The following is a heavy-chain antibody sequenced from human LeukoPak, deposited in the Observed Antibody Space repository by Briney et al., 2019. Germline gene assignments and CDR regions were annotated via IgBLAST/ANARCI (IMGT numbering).Heavy chain of an antibody. J-gene: IGHJ6*04. V-gene: IGHV1-69*01. CDR1: GGTFSSYA. CDR3: ARGVPGGATIHYYYGMDV. D-gene: IGHD5-12*01. Sequence: SVKVSCKASGGTFSSYAISWVRQAPGQGLEWVGGIIPIFGTANYAQKFQGRVTITADESTSTAYMELSSLRSEDTAVYYCARGVPGGATIHYYYGMDVWGKGTTVTVSS. CDR2: IIPIFGTA.